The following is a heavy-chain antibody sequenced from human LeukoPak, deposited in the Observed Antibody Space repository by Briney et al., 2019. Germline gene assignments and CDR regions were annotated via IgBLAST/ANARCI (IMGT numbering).Heavy chain of an antibody. Sequence: PGGSLRLSCAASGFTFRNYDIHWIRQAPGKGLEWVGRIKSKTDGGTTDYAAPVKGRFTISRDDSKNTLYLQMNSLKTEDTAVYYCTTGRFGGVIVPFDYWGQGTLVTVSS. CDR3: TTGRFGGVIVPFDY. D-gene: IGHD3-16*02. CDR2: IKSKTDGGTT. J-gene: IGHJ4*02. V-gene: IGHV3-15*01. CDR1: GFTFRNYD.